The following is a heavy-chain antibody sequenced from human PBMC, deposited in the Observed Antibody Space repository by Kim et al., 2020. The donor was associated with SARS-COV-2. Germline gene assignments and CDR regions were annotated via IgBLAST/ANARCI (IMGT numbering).Heavy chain of an antibody. CDR3: TTVVDYDILTGHGYFDY. CDR1: GFTFSNAW. J-gene: IGHJ4*02. CDR2: IKSKTDGGTT. V-gene: IGHV3-15*01. Sequence: GGSLRLSCAASGFTFSNAWMSWVRQAPGKGLEWVGRIKSKTDGGTTDYAAPVKGRFTISRDDSKNTLYLQMNSLKTEDTAVYYCTTVVDYDILTGHGYFDYWGQGTLVTVSS. D-gene: IGHD3-9*01.